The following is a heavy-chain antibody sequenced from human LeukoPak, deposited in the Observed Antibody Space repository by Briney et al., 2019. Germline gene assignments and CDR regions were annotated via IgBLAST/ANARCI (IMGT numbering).Heavy chain of an antibody. CDR2: LYHSDSI. J-gene: IGHJ6*03. V-gene: IGHV4-38-2*01. CDR1: GYSISSGYY. Sequence: SETLSLTCAVSGYSISSGYYWIWIRQPPGKGLEWIGSLYHSDSIYYNASLESRVTMSVDTSKNQFSLKLSFVTAADTAAYYCARQHDSYHYYYVDVWGKGTTVTVSS. CDR3: ARQHDSYHYYYVDV. D-gene: IGHD6-13*01.